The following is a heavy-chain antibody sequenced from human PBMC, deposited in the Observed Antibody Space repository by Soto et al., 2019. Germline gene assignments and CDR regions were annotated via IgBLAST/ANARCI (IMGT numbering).Heavy chain of an antibody. D-gene: IGHD3-10*02. Sequence: LSLTCTVSGGSISSSSYYWGWIRQPPGKGLEWIGSIYYSGSTYYNPSLKSRVTISVDTSKNQFSLKLSSVTAADTAVYYCARPRQNSAKPIILFFLWGQRTPISVSS. CDR1: GGSISSSSYY. CDR2: IYYSGST. CDR3: ARPRQNSAKPIILFFL. J-gene: IGHJ4*02. V-gene: IGHV4-39*01.